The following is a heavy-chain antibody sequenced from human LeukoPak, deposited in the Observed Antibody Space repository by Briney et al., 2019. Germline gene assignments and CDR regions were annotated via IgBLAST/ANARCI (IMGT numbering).Heavy chain of an antibody. CDR3: ARINYDSWSGYSTGGFDY. CDR1: GGSISSGGFY. J-gene: IGHJ4*02. Sequence: SQTLSLTCTVSGGSISSGGFYWNWIRQPAGKALEWIGRIYTSGSTDYNPSRKSRVNISVDTSKNQFSLKLSSVTAADTAVYYCARINYDSWSGYSTGGFDYWGQGTLVTVSS. CDR2: IYTSGST. D-gene: IGHD3-3*01. V-gene: IGHV4-61*02.